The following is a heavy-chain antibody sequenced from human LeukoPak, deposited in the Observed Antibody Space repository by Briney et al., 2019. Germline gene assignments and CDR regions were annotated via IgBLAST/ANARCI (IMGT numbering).Heavy chain of an antibody. CDR2: INHSGST. D-gene: IGHD6-13*01. CDR1: GGSFSGYY. Sequence: SETLSLTCAVYGGSFSGYYWSWIRQPPGKGLEWIGEINHSGSTNCNPSLKSRVTISVDTSKNQFSLKLSSVTAADTAVYYCARGDSSWYFDYWGQGTLVTVSS. J-gene: IGHJ4*02. V-gene: IGHV4-34*01. CDR3: ARGDSSWYFDY.